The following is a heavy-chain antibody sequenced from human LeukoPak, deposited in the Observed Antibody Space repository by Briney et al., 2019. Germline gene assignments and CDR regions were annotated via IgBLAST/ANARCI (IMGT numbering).Heavy chain of an antibody. CDR3: ARSGGSSGYYYGFDY. Sequence: GGSLRLSCAASGFTFSSYGMHWVRQAPGKGLEWVSSISSSSSYIYYADSVKGRFTISRDNAKNSLYLQMNSLRAEDTAVYYCARSGGSSGYYYGFDYWGQGTLVTVSS. CDR2: ISSSSSYI. J-gene: IGHJ4*02. CDR1: GFTFSSYG. D-gene: IGHD3-22*01. V-gene: IGHV3-21*01.